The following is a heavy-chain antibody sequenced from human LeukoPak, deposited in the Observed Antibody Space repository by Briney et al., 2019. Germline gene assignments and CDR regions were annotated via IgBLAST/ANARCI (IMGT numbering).Heavy chain of an antibody. CDR2: IWYDGSNK. Sequence: GGSLRLSCAASGFTFSSYGMHWVRQAPGKGLEWVAFIWYDGSNKYDADSVKGRFTISRDNSENTVYLQMNSLRVEDTAVYYCAKDQIRGIAAAGSFDYWGQGTLVTVSS. CDR3: AKDQIRGIAAAGSFDY. V-gene: IGHV3-30*02. J-gene: IGHJ4*02. CDR1: GFTFSSYG. D-gene: IGHD6-13*01.